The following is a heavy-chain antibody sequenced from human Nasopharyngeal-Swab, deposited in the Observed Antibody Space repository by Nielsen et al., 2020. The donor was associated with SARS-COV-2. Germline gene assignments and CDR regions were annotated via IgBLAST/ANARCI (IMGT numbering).Heavy chain of an antibody. J-gene: IGHJ4*02. Sequence: WIRPPPGKGLEWVSYISSSSSTIYYADSVKGRFTISRDNAKNSLYLQMNSLRDEDTAVYYCARDSLWFGELTFDYWGQGTLVTVSS. D-gene: IGHD3-10*01. CDR2: ISSSSSTI. CDR3: ARDSLWFGELTFDY. V-gene: IGHV3-48*02.